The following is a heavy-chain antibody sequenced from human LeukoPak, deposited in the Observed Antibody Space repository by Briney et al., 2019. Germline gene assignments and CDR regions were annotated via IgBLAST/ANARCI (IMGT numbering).Heavy chain of an antibody. J-gene: IGHJ4*02. V-gene: IGHV1-2*02. CDR1: GYTFSDFY. CDR2: ITPKSGDT. Sequence: APVTVSCMASGYTFSDFYIHWVRQAPGHGLEYVGWITPKSGDTYSPQRFQGRVTMTRDASISTAYMKLSSLRSDDTAVYFCARVRLADERAWAYWGQGTLVTVSS. CDR3: ARVRLADERAWAY. D-gene: IGHD3-3*02.